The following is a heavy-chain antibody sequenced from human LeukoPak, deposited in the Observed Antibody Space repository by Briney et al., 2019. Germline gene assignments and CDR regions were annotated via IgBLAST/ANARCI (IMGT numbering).Heavy chain of an antibody. Sequence: GGSLGLSCAASGFTFSSYSMNWVRQAPGKGLEWVSYISSSSSTIYYADSVKGRFTISRDNAKNSLYLQMNSLRAEDTAVYYCARGRKVGAYLRGFDYWGQGTLVTVSS. CDR2: ISSSSSTI. CDR1: GFTFSSYS. V-gene: IGHV3-48*01. J-gene: IGHJ4*02. CDR3: ARGRKVGAYLRGFDY. D-gene: IGHD1-26*01.